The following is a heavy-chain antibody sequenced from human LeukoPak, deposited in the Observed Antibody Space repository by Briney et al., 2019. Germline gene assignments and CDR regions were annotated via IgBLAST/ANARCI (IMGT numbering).Heavy chain of an antibody. CDR1: GFTFSSYA. Sequence: PGGSLRLSCAASGFTFSSYAMHWLRQAPGKGLEWVAVISYDGSNKYYADSVKGRFTISRDNAKNTLYLQMNSLRAGDTAVYYCARDQAPVWGKGTTVTVSS. J-gene: IGHJ6*04. CDR3: ARDQAPV. CDR2: ISYDGSNK. V-gene: IGHV3-30*01.